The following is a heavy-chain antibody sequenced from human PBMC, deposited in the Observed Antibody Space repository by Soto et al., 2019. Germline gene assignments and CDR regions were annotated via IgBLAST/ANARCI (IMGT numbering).Heavy chain of an antibody. CDR2: ISGSGGST. D-gene: IGHD3-22*01. CDR3: AKDMQYYYDSSGFDY. J-gene: IGHJ4*02. CDR1: GFTFSSYA. Sequence: PGGSLRLSCAASGFTFSSYAMSWVRQAPGKGLEWVSAISGSGGSTYYADSVKGRFTISRGNSKNTLYLQMNSLRAEDTAVYYCAKDMQYYYDSSGFDYWGQGTLVTLS. V-gene: IGHV3-23*01.